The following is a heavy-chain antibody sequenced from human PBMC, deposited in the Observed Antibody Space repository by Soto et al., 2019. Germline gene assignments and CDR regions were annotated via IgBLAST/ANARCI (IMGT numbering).Heavy chain of an antibody. J-gene: IGHJ6*02. V-gene: IGHV3-30-3*01. CDR2: ISYDGSNK. CDR3: ARVNSSSWYFSYYYYYGMDV. CDR1: GFTFSSYA. D-gene: IGHD6-13*01. Sequence: GGSLRLSCAASGFTFSSYAMHWVRQAPGKGLEWVAVISYDGSNKYYADSVKGRFTISRDNSKNTLYLQMNSLRAEDTAVYYCARVNSSSWYFSYYYYYGMDVWGQGTTVTVSS.